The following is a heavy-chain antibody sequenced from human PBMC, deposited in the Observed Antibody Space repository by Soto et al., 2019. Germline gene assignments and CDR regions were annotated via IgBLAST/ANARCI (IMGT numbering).Heavy chain of an antibody. J-gene: IGHJ4*02. V-gene: IGHV1-8*01. CDR1: GYTFTKYD. CDR3: ASGLDYYDSSDYDY. CDR2: MNANSGNA. D-gene: IGHD3-22*01. Sequence: QVQLVQSGAEVNKPGASLKVSCKASGYTFTKYDINWVRQASGQGLEWMGWMNANSGNAGYARNFKGRCTMTSDTSISTAYMELRCLRSEVTSVYYCASGLDYYDSSDYDYWGQGTLVTVTS.